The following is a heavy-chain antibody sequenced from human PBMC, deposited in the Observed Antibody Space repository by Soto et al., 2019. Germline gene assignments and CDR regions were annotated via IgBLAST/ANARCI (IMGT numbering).Heavy chain of an antibody. CDR2: IWYDGSNK. CDR1: GFTFSSYG. J-gene: IGHJ6*03. Sequence: GGSLRLSCAASGFTFSSYGMHWVRQAPGKGLEWVAVIWYDGSNKYYADSVKGRFTISRDNSKNTLYLQMNSLRAEDTAVYYCARDSLPYYYYYYMDVWGKGTTVTVSS. V-gene: IGHV3-33*01. CDR3: ARDSLPYYYYYYMDV.